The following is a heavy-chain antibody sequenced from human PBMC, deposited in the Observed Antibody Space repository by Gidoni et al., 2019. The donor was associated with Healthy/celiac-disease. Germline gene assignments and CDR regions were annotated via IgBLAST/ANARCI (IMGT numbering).Heavy chain of an antibody. CDR2: IYHSGST. CDR1: GGSISSGGYS. J-gene: IGHJ6*02. V-gene: IGHV4-30-2*01. Sequence: QLQLQESGSGLVKPSQTLSLTCAVSGGSISSGGYSWSWIRQPPGKGLEWIGYIYHSGSTYYNPSLKSRVTISVDRSKNQFSLKLSSVTAADTAVYYCASTYCSSTSCYSLGDYYGMDVWGQGTTVTVSS. CDR3: ASTYCSSTSCYSLGDYYGMDV. D-gene: IGHD2-2*01.